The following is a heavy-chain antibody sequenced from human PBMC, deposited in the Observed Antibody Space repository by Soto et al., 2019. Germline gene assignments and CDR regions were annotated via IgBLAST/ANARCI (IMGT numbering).Heavy chain of an antibody. J-gene: IGHJ4*02. CDR1: GGSISTISYY. CDR3: ARVDIAVLPSTTFDY. D-gene: IGHD2-2*01. V-gene: IGHV4-39*01. CDR2: INYSGIT. Sequence: QLQLQESGPGLVKPSETLSLTCTVSGGSISTISYYWGWIRQTPGKGLEWIGSINYSGITYYNPSLKSRVTISIDTSKNQCSLRLSSVTVAETAVYYCARVDIAVLPSTTFDYWGQGTLVTVSS.